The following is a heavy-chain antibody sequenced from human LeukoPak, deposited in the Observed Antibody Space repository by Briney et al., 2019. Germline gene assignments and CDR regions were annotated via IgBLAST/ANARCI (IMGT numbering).Heavy chain of an antibody. D-gene: IGHD6-13*01. CDR1: GFTFSSYS. J-gene: IGHJ4*02. Sequence: GGSLRLSCAASGFTFSSYSMNWVRQAPGKGLEWVSSISSSSSYIYYADSVKGRFTISRDNAKNSLYLQMNSLRAEDTAVYYCASPYSSRWYELCYWGQGILVTVSS. V-gene: IGHV3-21*01. CDR2: ISSSSSYI. CDR3: ASPYSSRWYELCY.